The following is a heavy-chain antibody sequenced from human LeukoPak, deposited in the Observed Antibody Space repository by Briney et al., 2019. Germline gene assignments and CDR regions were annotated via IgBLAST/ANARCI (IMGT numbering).Heavy chain of an antibody. CDR3: ARTGGGSGFYYYMDV. Sequence: SQTLSLTCTVSGASISSNSYYWSWIRQPAGKGLECIGRVYTTGSTNYNLSLKSRVTISVDTSKNQFSLRLSSVTAADTAVYYCARTGGGSGFYYYMDVWGKGTTVTVSS. J-gene: IGHJ6*03. CDR2: VYTTGST. CDR1: GASISSNSYY. D-gene: IGHD2-15*01. V-gene: IGHV4-61*02.